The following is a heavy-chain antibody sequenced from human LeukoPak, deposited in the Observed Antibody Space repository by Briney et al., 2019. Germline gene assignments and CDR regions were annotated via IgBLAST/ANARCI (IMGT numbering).Heavy chain of an antibody. CDR1: GFTFSSYW. V-gene: IGHV3-7*01. J-gene: IGHJ4*02. Sequence: GGSLRLSCAASGFTFSSYWMSWVRQAPGKGLEWVANIKQDGSEKYYVDSVKGRFTISRGNAKNSLYLQMNRLRAEDTAVYYCARELTYCGGDCYPYYFDYWGQGTLVTVSS. CDR3: ARELTYCGGDCYPYYFDY. D-gene: IGHD2-21*02. CDR2: IKQDGSEK.